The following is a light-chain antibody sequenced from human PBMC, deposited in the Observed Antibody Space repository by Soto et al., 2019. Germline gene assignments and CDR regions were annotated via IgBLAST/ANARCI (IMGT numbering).Light chain of an antibody. CDR3: QSYDSSLSGGV. CDR2: GNN. CDR1: SSNIGAGYD. Sequence: QSVLTQPPSVSGAPGQRVTISCTGSSSNIGAGYDVHWYQQLPGTAPKLLIYGNNNRPSGVPDRFSGSKSGTSASLAITGLQAEDEAGYYCQSYDSSLSGGVFGGGTKVTVL. V-gene: IGLV1-40*01. J-gene: IGLJ3*02.